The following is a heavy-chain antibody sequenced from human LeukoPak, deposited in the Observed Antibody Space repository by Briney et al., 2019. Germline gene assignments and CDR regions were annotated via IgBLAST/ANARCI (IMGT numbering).Heavy chain of an antibody. D-gene: IGHD3-10*01. CDR2: ISSYNDNT. Sequence: ASVKVSCKASGYTFSNYGISWVRQAPGQGLEWMGWISSYNDNTNYAQKLQGRVTMTRDTSTSTVYMELSSLRSEDTAVYYCARDRRHYYYGSGSYYNGIDYWGQGTLVTVSS. CDR1: GYTFSNYG. J-gene: IGHJ4*02. CDR3: ARDRRHYYYGSGSYYNGIDY. V-gene: IGHV1-18*01.